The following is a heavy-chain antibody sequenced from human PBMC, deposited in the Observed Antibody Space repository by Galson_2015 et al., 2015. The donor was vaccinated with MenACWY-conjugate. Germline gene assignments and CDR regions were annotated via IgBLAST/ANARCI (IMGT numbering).Heavy chain of an antibody. CDR1: GYSFTSYW. V-gene: IGHV5-51*03. Sequence: QSGAEVKKPGESLKISCTTSGYSFTSYWIVWVRQLPGKGLELMGTVYPGDSDSRYSPSFQGQVTISADQSISTAHLQWTSLKSSDSGIYFCARRSARSHFDHWGQGTLVTVSS. J-gene: IGHJ4*02. D-gene: IGHD6-6*01. CDR2: VYPGDSDS. CDR3: ARRSARSHFDH.